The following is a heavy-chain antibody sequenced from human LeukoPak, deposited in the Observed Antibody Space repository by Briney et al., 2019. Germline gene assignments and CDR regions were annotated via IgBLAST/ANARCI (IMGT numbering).Heavy chain of an antibody. J-gene: IGHJ6*02. CDR3: ARDRIYCSSTSCLDRLYYYGMDV. CDR1: GGTFSSYA. D-gene: IGHD2-2*01. Sequence: SVKVSCKASGGTFSSYAISWVRQAPGQGLEWMGRIIPILGIANYAQKFQGRVTITADKSTSTAYMELSSLRSEDTAVYYCARDRIYCSSTSCLDRLYYYGMDVWGQGTTVTVSS. V-gene: IGHV1-69*04. CDR2: IIPILGIA.